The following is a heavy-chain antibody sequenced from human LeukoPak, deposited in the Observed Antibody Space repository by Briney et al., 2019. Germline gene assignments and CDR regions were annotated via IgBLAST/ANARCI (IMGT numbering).Heavy chain of an antibody. D-gene: IGHD1-26*01. CDR3: TRVTDNSGTYGFDY. CDR2: FDPEDGET. CDR1: GYTLTELS. J-gene: IGHJ4*02. V-gene: IGHV1-24*01. Sequence: ASVKVSCKVSGYTLTELSMHWVRQAPGKGLEWMGGFDPEDGETIYAQKFQGRVTMTEDTSTDTAYMELSSLRSEDTAVYYCTRVTDNSGTYGFDYWGQGTLVTVSS.